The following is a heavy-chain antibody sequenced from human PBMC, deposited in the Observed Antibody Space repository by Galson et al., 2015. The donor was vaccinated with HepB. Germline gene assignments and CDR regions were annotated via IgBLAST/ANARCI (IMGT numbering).Heavy chain of an antibody. CDR3: ARDPGIGFDY. CDR2: INQDGGEK. J-gene: IGHJ4*02. D-gene: IGHD6-13*01. CDR1: GFTFTTYW. Sequence: SLRLSCAASGFTFTTYWMTWVRQAPGKGLEWVANINQDGGEKYYVDSVKGRFTIPRDNAKNSLYLQMNSLRAEDTAVYYCARDPGIGFDYWGQGTLVTVSS. V-gene: IGHV3-7*03.